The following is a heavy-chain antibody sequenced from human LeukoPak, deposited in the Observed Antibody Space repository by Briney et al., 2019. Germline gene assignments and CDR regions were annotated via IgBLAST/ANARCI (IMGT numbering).Heavy chain of an antibody. Sequence: GGSLRLSCAASGLTFSSYAMHWVRQAPGKGLEYVSAISSNGGSTYYANSVKGRFTISRDNSKNTLYLQMGSLRAEDMAVYYCARAWLGWPILSLAYDYWGQGTLVTVSS. CDR1: GLTFSSYA. D-gene: IGHD3-10*01. V-gene: IGHV3-64*01. CDR2: ISSNGGST. J-gene: IGHJ4*02. CDR3: ARAWLGWPILSLAYDY.